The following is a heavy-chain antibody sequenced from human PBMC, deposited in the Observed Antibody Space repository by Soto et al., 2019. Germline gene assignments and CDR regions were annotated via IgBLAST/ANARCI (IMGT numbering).Heavy chain of an antibody. CDR3: VKDGSSGWPYYYGMDV. V-gene: IGHV3-30*18. D-gene: IGHD6-19*01. Sequence: QVQLVESGGGVVQPGRSLRLSCAASGFTFSSYGMHWVRQAPGKGLEWVAVISYDGSNKYYADYLKGRFTVSRDNSKNTLYLQMSSLRAEDTAVYYCVKDGSSGWPYYYGMDVWGQGTTVTVSS. CDR2: ISYDGSNK. J-gene: IGHJ6*02. CDR1: GFTFSSYG.